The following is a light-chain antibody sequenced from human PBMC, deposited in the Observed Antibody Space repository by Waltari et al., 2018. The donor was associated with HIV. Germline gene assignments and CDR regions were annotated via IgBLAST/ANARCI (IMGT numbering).Light chain of an antibody. Sequence: QTVVTQEPSLTVSPGGTVTLTCASNTGAVTSGHYPNWFQQKPGQATRALIYSTNNKHSWTPARFSGSLLGGKAALTLSGVQPEDEAEYYCLLYYDGVRVFGGGTKLTVL. CDR2: STN. J-gene: IGLJ3*02. CDR1: TGAVTSGHY. CDR3: LLYYDGVRV. V-gene: IGLV7-43*01.